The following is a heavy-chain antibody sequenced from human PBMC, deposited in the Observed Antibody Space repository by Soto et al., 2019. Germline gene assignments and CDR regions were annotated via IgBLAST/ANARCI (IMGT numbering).Heavy chain of an antibody. CDR3: AKEVYYYGSWSPALRFDH. Sequence: GGSLRLSCAASGFTFSSYAMSWVRHAPGKGLEWVSAISGSGGSTYYADSVKGRFTISRDNSKNTLYLQMNSLRAEDTAVYYCAKEVYYYGSWSPALRFDHWGHGTLATVSS. D-gene: IGHD3-10*01. J-gene: IGHJ4*01. V-gene: IGHV3-23*01. CDR2: ISGSGGST. CDR1: GFTFSSYA.